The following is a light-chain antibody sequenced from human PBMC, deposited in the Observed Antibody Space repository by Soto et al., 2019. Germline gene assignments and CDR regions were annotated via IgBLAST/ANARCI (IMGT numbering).Light chain of an antibody. CDR3: CSYTISATLV. J-gene: IGLJ3*02. V-gene: IGLV2-14*01. Sequence: QSALTQPASVSGSPGQSITISCSGTTNDIGGYNYVSWYQHHPGKVPKVIIYEVRNRPSGVSNRFSGSKSGNTASLTISGLQAEDEADYYCCSYTISATLVFGGVTKVTVL. CDR1: TNDIGGYNY. CDR2: EVR.